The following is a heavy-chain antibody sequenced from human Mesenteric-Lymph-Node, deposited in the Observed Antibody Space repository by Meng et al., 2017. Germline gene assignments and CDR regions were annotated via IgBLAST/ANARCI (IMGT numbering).Heavy chain of an antibody. Sequence: ASVKVSCKASGGTFSSYAVSWVRQAPGQGLEWMGRTHPNKGDADYAQKFQGRVTMTRDTSISTAYMELSRLKSDDTAVYYCASGGAAPYTGLNYWGQGTLVTVSS. V-gene: IGHV1-2*06. CDR2: THPNKGDA. J-gene: IGHJ4*02. CDR1: GGTFSSYA. CDR3: ASGGAAPYTGLNY. D-gene: IGHD3-16*01.